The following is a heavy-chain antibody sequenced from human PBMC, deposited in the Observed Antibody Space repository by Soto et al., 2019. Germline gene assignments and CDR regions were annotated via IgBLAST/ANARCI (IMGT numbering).Heavy chain of an antibody. Sequence: PSQTLSLTCAISGDSVSSNSAAWNWIRQSPSRGLEWLGRTYYRSKWYNDYAVSVKSRITINPDTSKNQFSLQLNSVTPEDTAVYYCARAFGYCSGGSCSGMDVWGQGTTVTVSS. J-gene: IGHJ6*02. CDR3: ARAFGYCSGGSCSGMDV. CDR1: GDSVSSNSAA. D-gene: IGHD2-15*01. V-gene: IGHV6-1*01. CDR2: TYYRSKWYN.